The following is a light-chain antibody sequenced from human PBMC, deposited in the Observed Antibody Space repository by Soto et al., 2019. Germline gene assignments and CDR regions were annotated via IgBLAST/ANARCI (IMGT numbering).Light chain of an antibody. J-gene: IGKJ5*01. CDR2: GAY. CDR1: QSVSSN. CDR3: QQYNTWPPIT. Sequence: EIVMTQCPAPLSVLPGERATISCXASQSVSSNLAWYQQKPGQAPRLIXYGAYIRATGIPARFSGSGSWTEFTLTISSLQSEDFAVYYCQQYNTWPPITFGQGTRLEIK. V-gene: IGKV3-15*01.